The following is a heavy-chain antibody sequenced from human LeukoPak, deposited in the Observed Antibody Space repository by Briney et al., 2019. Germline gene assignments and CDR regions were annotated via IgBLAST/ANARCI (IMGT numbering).Heavy chain of an antibody. CDR2: IYPGDANN. Sequence: GESLKISCQASGYSFTNNWSTWLRRLPAKGREWRGIIYPGDANNRYHPSFQAQVPISAEKFLSTAYLQCSSLKASDTAMYYCARRDSGWSLFEYWGQGTRITVSS. CDR1: GYSFTNNW. V-gene: IGHV5-51*01. J-gene: IGHJ4*02. CDR3: ARRDSGWSLFEY. D-gene: IGHD6-19*01.